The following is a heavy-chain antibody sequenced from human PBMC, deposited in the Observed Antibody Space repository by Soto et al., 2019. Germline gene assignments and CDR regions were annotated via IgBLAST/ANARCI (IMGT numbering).Heavy chain of an antibody. CDR3: AVAAQPYYFDC. CDR1: GYTFTSYG. CDR2: ISAYNGNT. D-gene: IGHD2-15*01. Sequence: QVQLVQSGAEVKKPGASVKVSCKASGYTFTSYGISWVRQATGQGLEWMGWISAYNGNTNYAQKLQGRVTITTDPSTRTDYMELRSLRSDDTAVYYSAVAAQPYYFDCWGQGTLVTVSS. J-gene: IGHJ4*02. V-gene: IGHV1-18*01.